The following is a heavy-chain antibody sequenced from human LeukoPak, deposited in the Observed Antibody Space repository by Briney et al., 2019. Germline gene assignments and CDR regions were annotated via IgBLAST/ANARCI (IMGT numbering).Heavy chain of an antibody. CDR1: GSRFTSYW. CDR3: ARIEYSSSSYYYYYMDV. V-gene: IGHV5-51*01. D-gene: IGHD6-6*01. J-gene: IGHJ6*03. Sequence: GGSLKISWKGSGSRFTSYWIGWVRQMPGKGLEWMGIIYPGDSDTRYSPSFQGQVTISADKSISTAYLQWSSLKASDTAMYYCARIEYSSSSYYYYYMDVWGKGTTVTVSS. CDR2: IYPGDSDT.